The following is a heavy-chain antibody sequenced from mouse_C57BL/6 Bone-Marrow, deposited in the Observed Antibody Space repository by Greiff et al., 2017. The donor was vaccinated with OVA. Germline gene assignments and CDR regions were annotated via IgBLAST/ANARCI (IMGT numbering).Heavy chain of an antibody. CDR2: IRLKSDNYAT. V-gene: IGHV6-3*01. J-gene: IGHJ4*01. Sequence: EVHLVESGGGLVQPGGSMKLSCVASGFTFSNYWMNWVRQSPEKGLEWVAQIRLKSDNYATHYAESVKGRFTISRDDSKSSVYLQMNNLRAEDTGIYYCTGDPAMDYWGQGTSVTVSS. CDR3: TGDPAMDY. CDR1: GFTFSNYW.